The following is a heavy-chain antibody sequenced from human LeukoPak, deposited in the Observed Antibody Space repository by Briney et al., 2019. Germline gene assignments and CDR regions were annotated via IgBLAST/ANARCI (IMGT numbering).Heavy chain of an antibody. CDR2: IYPGDSDT. V-gene: IGHV5-51*01. Sequence: GESRKISCKGSGYSFTIYWIGWVRQMPGKGLEWMGIIYPGDSDTKYSPSFQGQVTISADKSISTAYLQWSSLKASDTAIYYCARGRELGPYYFESWGEGNLVSVSS. D-gene: IGHD3-10*01. CDR3: ARGRELGPYYFES. J-gene: IGHJ4*02. CDR1: GYSFTIYW.